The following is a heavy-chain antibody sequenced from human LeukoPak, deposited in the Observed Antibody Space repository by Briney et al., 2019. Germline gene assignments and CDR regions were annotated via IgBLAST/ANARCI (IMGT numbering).Heavy chain of an antibody. D-gene: IGHD2-2*01. J-gene: IGHJ6*02. Sequence: SETLSLTCTVSGGSVSSGSYYWSWIRQPPGKGLEWIGYIYYSGSTNYNPSLKSRVTISVDTSKNQFSLKLSSVTAADTAVYYCARARGYCSSTSCYRYGMDVWGQGTTVTVSS. CDR1: GGSVSSGSYY. CDR2: IYYSGST. V-gene: IGHV4-61*01. CDR3: ARARGYCSSTSCYRYGMDV.